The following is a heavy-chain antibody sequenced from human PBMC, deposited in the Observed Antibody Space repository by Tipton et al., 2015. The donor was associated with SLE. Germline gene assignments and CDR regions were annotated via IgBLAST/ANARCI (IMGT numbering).Heavy chain of an antibody. CDR1: GGSISSYY. J-gene: IGHJ4*02. Sequence: TLSLTCTVSGGSISSYYWSWIRQSPGKGLEWIGYVYDNGGTNYNPSLKSRATISKDTSNNQLSLKLSSMTAADTAVYYCARLPYSYSNPFDYWGQGTLVTVSS. V-gene: IGHV4-59*01. D-gene: IGHD5-18*01. CDR2: VYDNGGT. CDR3: ARLPYSYSNPFDY.